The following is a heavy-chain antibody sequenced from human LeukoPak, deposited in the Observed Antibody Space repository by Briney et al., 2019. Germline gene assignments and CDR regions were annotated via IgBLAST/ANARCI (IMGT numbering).Heavy chain of an antibody. CDR3: ARDAVWYYDFWSGYHTFDY. CDR1: GYTFTSYG. J-gene: IGHJ4*02. V-gene: IGHV1-18*01. CDR2: ISAYNGNT. Sequence: GASVKVSCKASGYTFTSYGISWVRQAPGQGREWMGWISAYNGNTNYAQKLQGRVTMTTDTSTSTAYMELRSISSDDTAVSYCARDAVWYYDFWSGYHTFDYWGQGTLVTVSS. D-gene: IGHD3-3*01.